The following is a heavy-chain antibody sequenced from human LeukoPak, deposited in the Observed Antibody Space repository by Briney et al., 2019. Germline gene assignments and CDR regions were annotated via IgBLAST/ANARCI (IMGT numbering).Heavy chain of an antibody. CDR2: INPSGGST. CDR3: ARAIRDGYNPRDCDY. CDR1: GYTFTSYY. Sequence: ASVKVSCKASGYTFTSYYMHWVRQAPGQGLEWMGIINPSGGSTSYPQKFQGRVTMTRDTSTSTVYMELSSLRSEETAVYYCARAIRDGYNPRDCDYWGPGTLVTVSS. J-gene: IGHJ4*02. D-gene: IGHD5-24*01. V-gene: IGHV1-46*01.